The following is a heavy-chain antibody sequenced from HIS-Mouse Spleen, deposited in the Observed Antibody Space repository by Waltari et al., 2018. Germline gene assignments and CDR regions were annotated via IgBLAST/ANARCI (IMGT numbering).Heavy chain of an antibody. D-gene: IGHD4-4*01. V-gene: IGHV4-38-2*02. CDR3: ARDLTTVTTMGWFDP. J-gene: IGHJ5*02. CDR1: GYSISSGYY. CDR2: IYHSGST. Sequence: QVQLQESGPGLVKPSETLSLTCTVSGYSISSGYYWGWIRQPPGKGLEWIGSIYHSGSTYYNPSLKSRVTISVDTSKNQFSLKLSSVTAADTAVYYCARDLTTVTTMGWFDPWGQGTLVTVSS.